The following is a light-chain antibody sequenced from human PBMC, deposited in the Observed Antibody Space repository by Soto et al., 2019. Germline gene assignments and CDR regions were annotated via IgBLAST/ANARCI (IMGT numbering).Light chain of an antibody. CDR3: QQRFNWPRT. CDR1: QSISTY. J-gene: IGKJ1*01. CDR2: DAS. Sequence: ELVLTQSPATLSLSPGESATLSCRASQSISTYLAWYQQKPGQAPRLLIYDASKRITGIPARFSGSGSGTDFTLTISSLEPEDFAVYYCQQRFNWPRTFGQGTKVDIK. V-gene: IGKV3-11*01.